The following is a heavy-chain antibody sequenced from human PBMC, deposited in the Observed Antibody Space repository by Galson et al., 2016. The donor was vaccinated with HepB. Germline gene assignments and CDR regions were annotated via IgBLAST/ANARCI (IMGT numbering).Heavy chain of an antibody. D-gene: IGHD1/OR15-1a*01. CDR3: ARWNNGNSLDY. CDR2: IWYDGSKK. J-gene: IGHJ4*02. V-gene: IGHV3-33*07. CDR1: GFIFSNCA. Sequence: SLRLSCAASGFIFSNCAMYWVRQTPGKGLEWVAFIWYDGSKKYYADSVKGRLTISRDNPRDTLYLQMNSLRAEDTAVYFCARWNNGNSLDYWGQGILVTVSS.